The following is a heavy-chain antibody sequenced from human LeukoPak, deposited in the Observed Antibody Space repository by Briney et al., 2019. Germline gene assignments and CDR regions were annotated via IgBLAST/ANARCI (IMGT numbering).Heavy chain of an antibody. J-gene: IGHJ4*02. D-gene: IGHD3-16*01. Sequence: ASVKVSCKASGGTFSSYAISWVRQAPGQRLEWMGWTNAGNGNTKYSQKFQGRVTITRDTSASTAYMELSSLRSEGTAVYYCARDRMITFGGVTASSQSSDYWGQGTLVTVSS. CDR1: GGTFSSYA. CDR3: ARDRMITFGGVTASSQSSDY. CDR2: TNAGNGNT. V-gene: IGHV1-3*01.